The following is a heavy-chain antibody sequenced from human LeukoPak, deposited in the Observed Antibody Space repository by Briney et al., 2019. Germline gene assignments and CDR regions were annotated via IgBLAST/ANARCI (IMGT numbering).Heavy chain of an antibody. D-gene: IGHD1-26*01. CDR1: GFTFDDYG. J-gene: IGHJ1*01. Sequence: GGSLRLSCAASGFTFDDYGMSWVRQAPGKGLEWVSGINGNGGRGGHADSVKGRFTISRDKAKRSLVLQMNSLRAEATALYYCVRDRGGTYMYFQHWGQGTLVTVSS. CDR3: VRDRGGTYMYFQH. CDR2: INGNGGRG. V-gene: IGHV3-20*04.